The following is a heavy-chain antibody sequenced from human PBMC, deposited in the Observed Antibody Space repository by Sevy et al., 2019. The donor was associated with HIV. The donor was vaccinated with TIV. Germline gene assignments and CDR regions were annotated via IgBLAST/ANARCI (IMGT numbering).Heavy chain of an antibody. V-gene: IGHV3-33*01. CDR2: MWYDGSNK. Sequence: GGSLRLSCAASGFTFSGYGLHWVRQAPGKGLEWVAMMWYDGSNKYYADSVKGRFTISRDNSKKTLYLQMNSLRAEDTAVYYCARDSVRGGYLDSSGYFLFDYWGQGTLVTVSS. CDR1: GFTFSGYG. D-gene: IGHD3-22*01. CDR3: ARDSVRGGYLDSSGYFLFDY. J-gene: IGHJ4*02.